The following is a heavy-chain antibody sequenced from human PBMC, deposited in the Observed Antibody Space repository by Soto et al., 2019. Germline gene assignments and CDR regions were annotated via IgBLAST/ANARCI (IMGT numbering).Heavy chain of an antibody. V-gene: IGHV4-4*07. CDR3: VASLAASGLNWLDP. Sequence: SETLSLTCIVSGGSISEKYWNWVRQPPGKGLEWIGLIFANRHTDYNPSLKSRVTMSVDASKNQFSLRLTSMTAADTAVYYCVASLAASGLNWLDPWGRGTLVTVSS. J-gene: IGHJ5*02. D-gene: IGHD6-13*01. CDR1: GGSISEKY. CDR2: IFANRHT.